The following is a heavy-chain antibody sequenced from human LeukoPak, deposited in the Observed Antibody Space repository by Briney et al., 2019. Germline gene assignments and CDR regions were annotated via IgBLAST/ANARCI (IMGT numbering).Heavy chain of an antibody. Sequence: ASVKVSCKASGYTFTSYDINWVRQATGQGLEWMGWMNPNSGNTGYAQKFQGRVTMTRNTSISTAYMELSSLRSEDTAVYYCARALHYYDSSGYPPPSVGYNWFDPWGQGTLVTVSS. CDR1: GYTFTSYD. J-gene: IGHJ5*02. V-gene: IGHV1-8*01. D-gene: IGHD3-22*01. CDR2: MNPNSGNT. CDR3: ARALHYYDSSGYPPPSVGYNWFDP.